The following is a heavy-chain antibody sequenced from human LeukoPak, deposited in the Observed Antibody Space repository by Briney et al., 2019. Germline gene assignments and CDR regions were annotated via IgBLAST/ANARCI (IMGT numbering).Heavy chain of an antibody. J-gene: IGHJ4*02. CDR3: ARDRSPGSY. CDR1: GFSFSTYW. CDR2: IKQDGSEE. D-gene: IGHD3-10*01. V-gene: IGHV3-7*03. Sequence: GGSLRLSCAVSGFSFSTYWMGWVRQAPGKGLEWVANIKQDGSEEYYVDSVKGRFTISRDNAKNSLYLQMSSLRAEDTAVYYGARDRSPGSYWGQGTLVTVSS.